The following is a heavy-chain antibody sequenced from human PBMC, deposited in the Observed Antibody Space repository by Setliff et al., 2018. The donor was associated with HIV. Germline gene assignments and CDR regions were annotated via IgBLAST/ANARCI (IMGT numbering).Heavy chain of an antibody. V-gene: IGHV4-39*01. CDR3: ARHSGSSGWYLFDY. CDR2: IYYSGST. D-gene: IGHD6-19*01. CDR1: GGSISSSSYY. J-gene: IGHJ4*02. Sequence: LSLTCTVSGGSISSSSYYWGWIRQPPGKGLEWIGSIYYSGSTYYNPSLKSRVTISVDTSKNQFSLKLSSVTAADTAVYYCARHSGSSGWYLFDYWGQGTLVTVSS.